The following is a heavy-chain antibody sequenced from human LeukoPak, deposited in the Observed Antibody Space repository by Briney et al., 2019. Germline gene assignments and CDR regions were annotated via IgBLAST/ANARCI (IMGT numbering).Heavy chain of an antibody. D-gene: IGHD6-19*01. V-gene: IGHV4-59*01. CDR2: IYYSGST. CDR1: GGSISSYY. J-gene: IGHJ4*02. CDR3: ARQPGRTNGWSNFDY. Sequence: SETLSLTCTVSGGSISSYYWSWIRQPPGKGLEWIGYIYYSGSTNYNPSLKSRVTISVDTSKNQFSLKLSSVTAADTAVYYCARQPGRTNGWSNFDYWGQGTLVTVSS.